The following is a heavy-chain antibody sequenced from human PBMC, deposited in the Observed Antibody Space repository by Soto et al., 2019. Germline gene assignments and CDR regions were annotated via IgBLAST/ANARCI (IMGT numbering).Heavy chain of an antibody. D-gene: IGHD2-2*01. V-gene: IGHV1-8*01. CDR3: ASGCSSTSCYENWFDP. J-gene: IGHJ5*02. CDR2: MNPNSGNT. CDR1: GYTFTSYD. Sequence: GASVKVSCKASGYTFTSYDINWVRQATGQGLEWMGWMNPNSGNTGYAQKFQGRVTMTRNTSISTAYMELSSLRSEDTAVYYCASGCSSTSCYENWFDPWGQGTLLTVSS.